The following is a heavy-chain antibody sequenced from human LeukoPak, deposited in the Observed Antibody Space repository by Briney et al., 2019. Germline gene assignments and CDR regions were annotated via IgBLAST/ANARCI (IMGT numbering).Heavy chain of an antibody. J-gene: IGHJ4*02. CDR1: GYTFTGYY. Sequence: ASVKVSCTASGYTFTGYYMHWVRQAPGQGLEWMGWINPNSGGTNYAQKFQGRVTMTRDTSISTAYMELSRLRSDDTAVYYCARGPYYYDSSGYYDYWGQGTLVTVSS. CDR3: ARGPYYYDSSGYYDY. D-gene: IGHD3-22*01. V-gene: IGHV1-2*02. CDR2: INPNSGGT.